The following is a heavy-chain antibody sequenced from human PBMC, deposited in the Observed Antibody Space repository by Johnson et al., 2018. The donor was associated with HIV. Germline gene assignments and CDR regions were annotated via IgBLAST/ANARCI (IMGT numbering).Heavy chain of an antibody. Sequence: QVQLVESGGGLVKPGGSLRLSCAASGFTFSTYWMSWVRQAPGTGLAWVSYISSSGNTIYYADSVTGRFTISRDNAKNSLYLQMNSLRVEDTAVYYCARDESGYDEGFDAFDIWGQGTMVTVSS. V-gene: IGHV3-11*04. D-gene: IGHD5-12*01. CDR2: ISSSGNTI. CDR3: ARDESGYDEGFDAFDI. J-gene: IGHJ3*02. CDR1: GFTFSTYW.